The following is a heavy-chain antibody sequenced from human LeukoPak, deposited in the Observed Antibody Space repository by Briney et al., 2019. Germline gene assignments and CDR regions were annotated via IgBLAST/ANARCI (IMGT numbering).Heavy chain of an antibody. V-gene: IGHV1-24*01. J-gene: IGHJ4*02. D-gene: IGHD3-3*01. CDR3: ATDSDLEWLLLRY. CDR1: GYTLTELS. Sequence: ASVKVSCKVPGYTLTELSMHWVRQAPGKGLEWMGGFDPEDGETIYAQKFQGRVTMTEDTSTDTAYMELSSLRSEDTAVYYCATDSDLEWLLLRYWGQGTLVTVSS. CDR2: FDPEDGET.